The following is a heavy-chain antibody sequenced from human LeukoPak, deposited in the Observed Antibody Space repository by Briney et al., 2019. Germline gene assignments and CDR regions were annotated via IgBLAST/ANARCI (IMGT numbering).Heavy chain of an antibody. CDR3: AKAGGSSWSGDAFDI. D-gene: IGHD6-13*01. CDR2: IKQDGSEQ. Sequence: GGSLRLSCAASGFTFSNYWMNWVRQAPGKGLEWVANIKQDGSEQYYVDSVKGRFTISRDNAKNSLYLQMNSLRAEDTALYYCAKAGGSSWSGDAFDIWGQGTMVTVSS. V-gene: IGHV3-7*03. CDR1: GFTFSNYW. J-gene: IGHJ3*02.